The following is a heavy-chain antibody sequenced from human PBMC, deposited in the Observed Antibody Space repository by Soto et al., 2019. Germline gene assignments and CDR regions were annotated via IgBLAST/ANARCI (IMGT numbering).Heavy chain of an antibody. V-gene: IGHV3-30*03. CDR3: AFNWNDIYYMDV. Sequence: QVQLVEAGGGVVQPGKSLRLSCAASGFTFSSYLMRWVRQAPGKGLEWVALISYNGISKNYADSVKGRFTVSRDNSKNTLYLQMNSLRVEDTAVYYCAFNWNDIYYMDVWGKGTTVTVSS. CDR2: ISYNGISK. J-gene: IGHJ6*03. CDR1: GFTFSSYL. D-gene: IGHD1-1*01.